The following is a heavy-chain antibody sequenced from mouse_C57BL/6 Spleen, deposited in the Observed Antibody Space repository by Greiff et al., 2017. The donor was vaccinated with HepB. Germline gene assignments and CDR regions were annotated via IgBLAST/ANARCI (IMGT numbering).Heavy chain of an antibody. CDR1: GFNIKDYY. Sequence: VQLQQSGAELVRPGASVKLSCTASGFNIKDYYMHWVKQRPEQGLEWIGRIDPEDGDTEYAPKFQGQATMTADTSSNAAYLQLSSLTSEDTAVYYCTAYDGSSPWFAYWGQGTLVTVSA. D-gene: IGHD1-1*01. CDR3: TAYDGSSPWFAY. CDR2: IDPEDGDT. J-gene: IGHJ3*01. V-gene: IGHV14-1*01.